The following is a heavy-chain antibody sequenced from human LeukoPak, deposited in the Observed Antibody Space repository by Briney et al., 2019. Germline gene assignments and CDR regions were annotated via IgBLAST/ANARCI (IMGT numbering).Heavy chain of an antibody. Sequence: SETLSLTCSISDDSINNDRYFWAWIRQPPGKGLEWIASINYSGRTYYNPSLNSRLIISVDTARRQFSLKLTSVTAADTALYFCARDIDDVGALFDFWGQGTLVTVSS. CDR3: ARDIDDVGALFDF. CDR2: INYSGRT. CDR1: DDSINNDRYF. V-gene: IGHV4-39*07. D-gene: IGHD1-26*01. J-gene: IGHJ4*02.